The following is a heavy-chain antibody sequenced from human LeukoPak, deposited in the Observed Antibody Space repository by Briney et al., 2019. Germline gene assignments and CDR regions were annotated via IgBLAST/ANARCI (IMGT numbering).Heavy chain of an antibody. CDR2: IRNEADSYTT. Sequence: GGSLRLSCAASGFTFSDYYMDWVRQAPGKGLEWVGRIRNEADSYTTKYAASVQGRFTISRDDSKSSMFLQMNSLKAEDTAVYYCARVSSGGYYYFDYWGQGTLVTVSS. D-gene: IGHD3-22*01. CDR3: ARVSSGGYYYFDY. V-gene: IGHV3-72*01. J-gene: IGHJ4*02. CDR1: GFTFSDYY.